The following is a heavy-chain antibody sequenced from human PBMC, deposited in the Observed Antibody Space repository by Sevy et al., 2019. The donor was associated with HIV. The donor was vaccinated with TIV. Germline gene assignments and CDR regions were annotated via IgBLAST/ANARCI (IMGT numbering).Heavy chain of an antibody. CDR3: ARVGIFEGSESHFRFIDY. CDR1: GFTFSTYW. V-gene: IGHV3-7*01. D-gene: IGHD3-10*01. J-gene: IGHJ4*02. Sequence: GGSLRLSCAASGFTFSTYWMTWVRQAPGKGLEWVANINQDGSKKNYVDSMKGRFTISRDNAKNSLYVQMNSLRADDTAVYYCARVGIFEGSESHFRFIDYWGQGILVTVSS. CDR2: INQDGSKK.